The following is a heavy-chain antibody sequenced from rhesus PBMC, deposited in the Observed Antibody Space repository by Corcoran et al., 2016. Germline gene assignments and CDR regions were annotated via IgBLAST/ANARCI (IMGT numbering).Heavy chain of an antibody. Sequence: EAQLVESGAGLVQAGGSLSLSCAASGFTFTNAWTNWVRQAPGKGIGSIGHIKRKVEVGTLNYAASLRGRFTISSDDSKNTLYLQMNSLKTEDTAVYFCATDAATGTTSLGYWGQGVLVTVSS. V-gene: IGHV3-30*02. CDR2: IKRKVEVGTL. D-gene: IGHD1-7*02. CDR1: GFTFTNAW. J-gene: IGHJ4*01. CDR3: ATDAATGTTSLGY.